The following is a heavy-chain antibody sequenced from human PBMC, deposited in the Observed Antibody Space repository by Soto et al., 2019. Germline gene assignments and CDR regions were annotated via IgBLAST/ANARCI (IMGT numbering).Heavy chain of an antibody. D-gene: IGHD2-15*01. CDR1: GGSLSTNP. Sequence: QVQLVQSGTEVKKPGSSVKVSCKASGGSLSTNPISWVRQAPGQGLEWMGGTGSGTGPGNHAQKLQGRLTVTADKSTDTVYMKLTNLSSEDTAVYYCARRDSGGFYRFLDSWGQGSLVTVSS. V-gene: IGHV1-69*06. CDR3: ARRDSGGFYRFLDS. CDR2: TGSGTGPG. J-gene: IGHJ4*02.